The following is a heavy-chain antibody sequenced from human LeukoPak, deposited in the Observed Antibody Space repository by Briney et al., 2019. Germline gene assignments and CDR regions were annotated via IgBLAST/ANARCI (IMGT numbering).Heavy chain of an antibody. CDR3: ARDYYSYGYNTFDY. J-gene: IGHJ4*02. Sequence: PGGSLRLSCAASGFTFSSYGMHWVRQAPGKGLEWVAVIWYDGSNKYYADSVKGRFTISRDNSKNTLYPQMNSLRAEDTAVYYCARDYYSYGYNTFDYWGQGTLVTVSS. CDR1: GFTFSSYG. V-gene: IGHV3-33*01. CDR2: IWYDGSNK. D-gene: IGHD5-18*01.